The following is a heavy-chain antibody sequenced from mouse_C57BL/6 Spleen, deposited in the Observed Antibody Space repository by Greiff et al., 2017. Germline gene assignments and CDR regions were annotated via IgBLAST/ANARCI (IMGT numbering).Heavy chain of an antibody. CDR2: INPNNGGI. CDR1: GYTFTDYY. Sequence: VQLQQSGPELVKPGASVKISCKASGYTFTDYYMNWVKQSHGKSLEWIGDINPNNGGISYNQKFKGMATLTVDKSSSTAYMELRSLTSEDSAVYYCARAYSNFYYAMDYWGQGTSVTVSS. CDR3: ARAYSNFYYAMDY. V-gene: IGHV1-26*01. D-gene: IGHD2-5*01. J-gene: IGHJ4*01.